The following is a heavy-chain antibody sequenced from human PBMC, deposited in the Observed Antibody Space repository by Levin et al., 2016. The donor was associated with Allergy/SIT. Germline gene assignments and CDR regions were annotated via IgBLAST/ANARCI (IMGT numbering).Heavy chain of an antibody. D-gene: IGHD3-10*01. V-gene: IGHV3-7*01. Sequence: GESLKISCAASGFTFSSYWMSWVRQAPGKGLEWVANIKQDGSEKYYVDSVKGRFTISRDNAKNSLYLQMNSLRAEDTAVYYCAREPLGDYFDYWGQGTLVTVSS. J-gene: IGHJ4*02. CDR1: GFTFSSYW. CDR3: AREPLGDYFDY. CDR2: IKQDGSEK.